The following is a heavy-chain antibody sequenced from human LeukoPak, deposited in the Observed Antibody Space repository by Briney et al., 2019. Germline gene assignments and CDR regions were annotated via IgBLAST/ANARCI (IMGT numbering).Heavy chain of an antibody. Sequence: SETLSLTCAVYGGSFSGYYWSWIRQPPGKGLEWIGEINHSGSTNYNPSLKSRVTISVDTSKNQFSLKLSSVTAADTAVYYCAREFMVGARGSRKGAFDIWGQGTMVTVSS. D-gene: IGHD1-26*01. V-gene: IGHV4-34*01. CDR1: GGSFSGYY. CDR3: AREFMVGARGSRKGAFDI. J-gene: IGHJ3*02. CDR2: INHSGST.